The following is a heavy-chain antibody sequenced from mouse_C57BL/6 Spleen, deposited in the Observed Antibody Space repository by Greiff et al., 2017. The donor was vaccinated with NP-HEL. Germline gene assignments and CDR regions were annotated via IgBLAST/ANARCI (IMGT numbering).Heavy chain of an antibody. CDR3: TRDGNYVPYFDY. CDR1: GYTFTDYE. J-gene: IGHJ2*01. D-gene: IGHD2-1*01. Sequence: QVQLKESGAELVRPGASVTLSCKASGYTFTDYEMHWVKQTPVHGLEWIGAIDPETGGTAYNQKFKGKAILTADKSSSTAYMELRSLTSEDSAVYYCTRDGNYVPYFDYWGQGTTLTVSS. V-gene: IGHV1-15*01. CDR2: IDPETGGT.